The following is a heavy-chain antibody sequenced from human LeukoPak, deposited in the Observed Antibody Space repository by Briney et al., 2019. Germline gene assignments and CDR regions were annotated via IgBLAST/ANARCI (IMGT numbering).Heavy chain of an antibody. CDR2: IYFSGST. V-gene: IGHV4-39*01. J-gene: IGHJ3*02. CDR3: AILDIVATIRDDAFDI. CDR1: GGSLSSTSYY. D-gene: IGHD5-12*01. Sequence: SQTLSLTCTLSGGSLSSTSYYWGWVRHPPGKGLEWIGSIYFSGSTYYNPSLKSRVTISVDTSKNQFSLKLSSVTAADTAVYYCAILDIVATIRDDAFDIWGQGTMVTVSS.